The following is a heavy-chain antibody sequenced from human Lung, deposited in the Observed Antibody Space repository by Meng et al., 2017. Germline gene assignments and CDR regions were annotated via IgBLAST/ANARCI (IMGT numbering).Heavy chain of an antibody. J-gene: IGHJ4*02. D-gene: IGHD6-13*01. CDR3: ATGAAAADH. CDR2: IKSNSDGGTT. CDR1: GFSFTDAW. V-gene: IGHV3-15*01. Sequence: EVQLVESGGGLVQPGGSLRLSCVASGFSFTDAWMSWVRQAPGKGLEWVGRIKSNSDGGTTDYAAPVKGRFTISRDDSKTTLYLQMNSLITEDTAVYFCATGAAAADHWGQGTLVTVSS.